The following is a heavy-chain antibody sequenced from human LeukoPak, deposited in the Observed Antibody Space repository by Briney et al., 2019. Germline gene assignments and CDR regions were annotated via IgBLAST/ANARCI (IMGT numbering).Heavy chain of an antibody. CDR2: INPLTGGT. J-gene: IGHJ4*02. D-gene: IGHD2-2*01. Sequence: GASVKVSCKASGYTFTVYYMHWVRQAPRQGLEWMGWINPLTGGTDSAQNFQGRVTMTRDTSISTAYMELSSLGSDDTAVYYCAGAGIYSTTWYYFDYWGQGTLVTVPT. CDR1: GYTFTVYY. CDR3: AGAGIYSTTWYYFDY. V-gene: IGHV1-2*02.